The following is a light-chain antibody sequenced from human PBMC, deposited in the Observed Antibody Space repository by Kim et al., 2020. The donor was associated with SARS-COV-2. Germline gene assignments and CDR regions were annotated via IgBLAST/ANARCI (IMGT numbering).Light chain of an antibody. J-gene: IGLJ3*02. Sequence: SYELTQPPSVSVAPGKTATITCGGSNLEVKSVHXHQQKPGLAPVVVIHYDSDRPSGIPARVSDSKSEIMATLTIRRVEAGDEADYYCQVWDGETYHWVL. CDR3: QVWDGETYHWV. CDR2: YDS. V-gene: IGLV3-21*04. CDR1: NLEVKS.